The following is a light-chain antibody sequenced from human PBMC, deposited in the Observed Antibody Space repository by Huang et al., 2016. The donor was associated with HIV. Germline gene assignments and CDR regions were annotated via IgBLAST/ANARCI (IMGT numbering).Light chain of an antibody. Sequence: DIEMTQSPDSLTVSLGARDIINCKSSQAVLKNSNKKNYLAWYQQRPGQPHKVLIYWSSSRESGVPDRFSGSGSGTDVNLTISSLQPEDLAVYYCQQYYSPPYTFGQGTRLEI. CDR1: QAVLKNSNKKNY. V-gene: IGKV4-1*01. J-gene: IGKJ2*01. CDR2: WSS. CDR3: QQYYSPPYT.